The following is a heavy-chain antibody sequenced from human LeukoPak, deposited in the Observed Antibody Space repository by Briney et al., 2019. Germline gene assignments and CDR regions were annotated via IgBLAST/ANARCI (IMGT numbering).Heavy chain of an antibody. CDR1: GGTFSSYT. CDR3: ARDRRSGYCSSTSCYLYDY. CDR2: ISAYNGNT. V-gene: IGHV1-18*01. D-gene: IGHD2-2*01. Sequence: ASVKVSCKASGGTFSSYTISWVRQAPGQGLEWMGWISAYNGNTNYAQKLQGRVTMTTDTSTSTAYMELRSLRSDDTAVYYCARDRRSGYCSSTSCYLYDYWGQGTLVTVSS. J-gene: IGHJ4*02.